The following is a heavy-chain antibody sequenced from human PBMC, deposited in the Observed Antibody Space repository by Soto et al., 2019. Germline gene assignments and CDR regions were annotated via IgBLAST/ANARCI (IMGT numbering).Heavy chain of an antibody. J-gene: IGHJ6*02. Sequence: GGSLRLSCAASGFTFSSYEMNWVRQAPGKGLEWVSYISSSGSTIYYADSVKGRFTISRDNAKNSLYLQMNSLRAEDTAVYYCAREKNAGEYYYYYGMDVWGQGTTVTVSS. V-gene: IGHV3-48*03. CDR3: AREKNAGEYYYYYGMDV. CDR2: ISSSGSTI. CDR1: GFTFSSYE. D-gene: IGHD7-27*01.